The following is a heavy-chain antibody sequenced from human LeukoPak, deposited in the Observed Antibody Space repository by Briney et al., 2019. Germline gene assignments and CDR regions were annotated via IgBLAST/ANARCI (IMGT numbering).Heavy chain of an antibody. D-gene: IGHD5-18*01. J-gene: IGHJ4*02. Sequence: GGSLRLSCAASGFTFSSYGMSWVRQAPGKGLEWVSVISGSGGSTDYADSVKGRFTISRDNSKNTLYLQMNSLRAEDTAVYYCAREIGPRQLHLWGSAFDYWGQGTLVTVSS. CDR3: AREIGPRQLHLWGSAFDY. V-gene: IGHV3-23*01. CDR1: GFTFSSYG. CDR2: ISGSGGST.